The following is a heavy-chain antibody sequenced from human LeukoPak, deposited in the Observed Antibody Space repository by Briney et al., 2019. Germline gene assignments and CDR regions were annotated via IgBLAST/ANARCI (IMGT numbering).Heavy chain of an antibody. CDR1: GFTVSSNY. Sequence: PGGSLRLSCAASGFTVSSNYMSWVRQAPGKGLEWVANIKQDGSEKYYVDSVKGRFTISRDNAKNSLYLQMNSLRAEDTAVYYCARESNYHWFDPWGQGTLVTVSS. CDR3: ARESNYHWFDP. J-gene: IGHJ5*02. D-gene: IGHD1-7*01. V-gene: IGHV3-7*01. CDR2: IKQDGSEK.